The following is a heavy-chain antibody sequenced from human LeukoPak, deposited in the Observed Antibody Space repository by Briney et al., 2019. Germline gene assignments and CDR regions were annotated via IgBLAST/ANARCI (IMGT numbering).Heavy chain of an antibody. D-gene: IGHD2-21*01. J-gene: IGHJ3*02. CDR2: IIPILGIA. Sequence: ASVKVSCKASGGTLSSYAISWVRQAPGQGLEWMGRIIPILGIANYAQKFQGRVTITADKSTSTAYMELSSLRSEDTAVYYCARGPHIVVVIAIKERAFDIWGQGTMVTVSS. CDR1: GGTLSSYA. V-gene: IGHV1-69*04. CDR3: ARGPHIVVVIAIKERAFDI.